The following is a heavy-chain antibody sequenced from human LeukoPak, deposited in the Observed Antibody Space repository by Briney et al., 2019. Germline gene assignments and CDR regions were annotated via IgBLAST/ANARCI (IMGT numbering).Heavy chain of an antibody. D-gene: IGHD4-11*01. CDR2: INQDGSEM. CDR1: GFTFSNYW. Sequence: GGSLRLSCEASGFTFSNYWMTWVRQAPGKGPEWVANINQDGSEMNYGDSVKGRITISRDNTKKPLYLQMSRRRGDATAVYYCKNGAGLVTSRPWSFDYWGQGTLVTVSS. V-gene: IGHV3-7*01. CDR3: KNGAGLVTSRPWSFDY. J-gene: IGHJ4*02.